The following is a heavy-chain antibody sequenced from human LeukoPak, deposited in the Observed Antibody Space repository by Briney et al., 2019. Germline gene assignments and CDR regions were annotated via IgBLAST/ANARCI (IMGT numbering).Heavy chain of an antibody. J-gene: IGHJ4*02. CDR1: GFTFDNYA. D-gene: IGHD6-19*01. Sequence: GGSLRLSCAASGFTFDNYAMHWVRQAPGKGLEWLSIISWNSGYIGYAGSVKGRFTISRDNAKKSLDLQMNSLRAEDTALYYCAKVRGTYSSGYFFDYWGQGTLVTVSS. V-gene: IGHV3-9*01. CDR2: ISWNSGYI. CDR3: AKVRGTYSSGYFFDY.